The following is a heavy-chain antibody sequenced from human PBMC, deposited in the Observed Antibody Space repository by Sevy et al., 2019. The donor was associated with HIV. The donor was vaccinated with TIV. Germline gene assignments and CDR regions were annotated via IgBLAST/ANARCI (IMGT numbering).Heavy chain of an antibody. CDR3: ARGPSHGGFDS. J-gene: IGHJ4*02. Sequence: ASVKVSCRASGYTFTDYYIHWLRQAPGQGPEWMGWIDPNGGGTYHAQDFQGRLTITRDTSISPVYMDLSRLTSDDTAVYFCARGPSHGGFDSWGQGTRVTVSS. CDR2: IDPNGGGT. V-gene: IGHV1-2*02. D-gene: IGHD3-16*01. CDR1: GYTFTDYY.